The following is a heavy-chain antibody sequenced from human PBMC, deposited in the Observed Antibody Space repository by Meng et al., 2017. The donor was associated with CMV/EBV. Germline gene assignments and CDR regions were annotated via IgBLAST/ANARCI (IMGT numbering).Heavy chain of an antibody. Sequence: ACGFTFSSYAMSWVRQAPGKGLEWVSAISGSGGSTYYADSVKGRFTISGDNSKNTLYLQMNSLRAEDTAVYYCARPSKSVGSSPGDYWGQGTLVTVSS. V-gene: IGHV3-23*01. CDR1: GFTFSSYA. CDR3: ARPSKSVGSSPGDY. CDR2: ISGSGGST. D-gene: IGHD6-6*01. J-gene: IGHJ4*02.